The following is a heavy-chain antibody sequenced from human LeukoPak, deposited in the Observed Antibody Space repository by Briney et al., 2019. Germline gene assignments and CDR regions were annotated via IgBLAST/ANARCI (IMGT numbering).Heavy chain of an antibody. J-gene: IGHJ6*02. CDR3: ASLEGLSGYYYYGMDV. Sequence: ASVKVSCKASGYTFTGYYMHWVRQAPGQGLEWMGIINPSGGSTSYAQKFQGRVTMTRDTSTSTVYMELSSLRSEDTAVYYCASLEGLSGYYYYGMDVWGQGTTVTVSS. CDR2: INPSGGST. D-gene: IGHD3-3*01. V-gene: IGHV1-46*01. CDR1: GYTFTGYY.